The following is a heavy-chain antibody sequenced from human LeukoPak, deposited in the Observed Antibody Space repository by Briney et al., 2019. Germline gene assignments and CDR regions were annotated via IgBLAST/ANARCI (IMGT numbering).Heavy chain of an antibody. CDR3: ARCDRILGSSSSAFDY. V-gene: IGHV3-33*01. CDR1: GFTFSSYG. J-gene: IGHJ4*02. D-gene: IGHD6-6*01. Sequence: GGSLRLSCAASGFTFSSYGMHWVRQAPGKGLEWVAVIWYDGSNKYYADSVKGRFTISRDNAKNSLYLQMNSLRAEDTAVYYCARCDRILGSSSSAFDYWGQGTLVTVSS. CDR2: IWYDGSNK.